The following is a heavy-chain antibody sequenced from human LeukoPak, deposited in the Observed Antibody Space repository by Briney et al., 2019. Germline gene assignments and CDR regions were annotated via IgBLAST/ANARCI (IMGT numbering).Heavy chain of an antibody. Sequence: PGGSLRLSCAASGFTFSSYWMHWVRQAPGKGLVWVSRINSDGSSTSYADSVKGRFTISRDNAKNTLYLQMNSLRAEDTAVYYCARGGTSHDAFDIWGQGTMVTVSS. J-gene: IGHJ3*02. D-gene: IGHD2-2*01. CDR2: INSDGSST. CDR3: ARGGTSHDAFDI. CDR1: GFTFSSYW. V-gene: IGHV3-74*01.